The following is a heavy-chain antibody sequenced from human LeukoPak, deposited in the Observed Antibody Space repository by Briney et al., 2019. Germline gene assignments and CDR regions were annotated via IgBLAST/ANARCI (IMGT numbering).Heavy chain of an antibody. CDR1: GGSISSGGYY. J-gene: IGHJ4*02. Sequence: SETLSLTCAVSGGSISSGGYYWSWLRQHPGKGLEWIGYIYYSGSTYYNPSLKGRVTISIDTSNNQFSLRLPSVTAADTAVYYCARIFDSWGQGTLVTVSS. CDR3: ARIFDS. V-gene: IGHV4-31*11. CDR2: IYYSGST.